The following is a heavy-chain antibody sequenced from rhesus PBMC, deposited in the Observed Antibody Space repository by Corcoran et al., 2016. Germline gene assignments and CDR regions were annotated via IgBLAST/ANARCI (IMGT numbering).Heavy chain of an antibody. V-gene: IGHV4-173*01. CDR1: GGSISSNY. D-gene: IGHD2-21*01. Sequence: QLQLQESGPGLVKPSETLSVTCAVSGGSISSNYWSWIRQAPGKGLEWIGRIFGGGVIINNNPSLKRRVTISTDTTKNQFSLKLTSVTAADTAVYFCARGCTGRGCPLVHIDFWGQGFLVTVSS. CDR3: ARGCTGRGCPLVHIDF. CDR2: IFGGGVII. J-gene: IGHJ4*01.